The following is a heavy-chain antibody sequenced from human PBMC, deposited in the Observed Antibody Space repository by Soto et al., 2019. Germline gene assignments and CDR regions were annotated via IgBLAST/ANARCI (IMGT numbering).Heavy chain of an antibody. CDR3: AREEVRGHPGRALDY. Sequence: QVQLVESGGGVVQPGRSLRLSCAASGFTFSSYGMHWVRQAPGKGLEWVAVIWYDGSNKYYADSVKGRFTISRDNSKNTLYLQMNSLRAEDTAVYYCAREEVRGHPGRALDYWGQGTLVTVSS. J-gene: IGHJ4*02. CDR1: GFTFSSYG. CDR2: IWYDGSNK. V-gene: IGHV3-33*01. D-gene: IGHD3-10*01.